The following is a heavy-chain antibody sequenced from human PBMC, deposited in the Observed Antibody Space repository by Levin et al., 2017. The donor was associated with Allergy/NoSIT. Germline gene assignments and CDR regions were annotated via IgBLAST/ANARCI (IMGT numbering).Heavy chain of an antibody. Sequence: SETLSLTCTVSGGSLNSGDYYWNWIRQPPGKGHEWIGYIYYSGTTYYNPSLKSRITISVDTSKNQFSLRLTSVTAADTAVYYCARAGRGWGNAFANWGQGTMVTVSP. D-gene: IGHD6-19*01. CDR2: IYYSGTT. CDR3: ARAGRGWGNAFAN. CDR1: GGSLNSGDYY. J-gene: IGHJ3*02. V-gene: IGHV4-30-4*01.